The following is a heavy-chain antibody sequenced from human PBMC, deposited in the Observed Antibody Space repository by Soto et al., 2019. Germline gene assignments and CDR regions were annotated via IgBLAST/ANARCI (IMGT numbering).Heavy chain of an antibody. Sequence: SLRLSCTASGFTFGDYAMSWFRQAPGKGLEWVGFIRSKAYGGTTEYAASVKGRFTISRDDSKSIAYLQMNSLKTEDTAVYYCTTDPERITIFGVVITSPLDYYYGMDVWGQGTTVTVSS. J-gene: IGHJ6*02. CDR3: TTDPERITIFGVVITSPLDYYYGMDV. CDR2: IRSKAYGGTT. D-gene: IGHD3-3*01. V-gene: IGHV3-49*03. CDR1: GFTFGDYA.